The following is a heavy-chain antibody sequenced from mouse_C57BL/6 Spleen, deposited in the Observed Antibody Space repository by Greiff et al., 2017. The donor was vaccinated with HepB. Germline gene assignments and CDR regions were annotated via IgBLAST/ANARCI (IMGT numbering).Heavy chain of an antibody. CDR1: GYTFTSYW. Sequence: VQLQQSGAELVKPGASVKLSCKASGYTFTSYWMQWVKQRPGQGLEWIGEMDPSDSYTNYNQKFKGKATLTVDTSSSTAYMQLSSLTSEDSAVYYCARAGPYDGYHWYFDVWGTGTTVTVSS. CDR2: MDPSDSYT. CDR3: ARAGPYDGYHWYFDV. V-gene: IGHV1-50*01. J-gene: IGHJ1*03. D-gene: IGHD2-3*01.